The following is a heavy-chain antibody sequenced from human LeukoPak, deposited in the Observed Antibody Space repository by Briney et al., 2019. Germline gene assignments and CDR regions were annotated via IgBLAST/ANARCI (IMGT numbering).Heavy chain of an antibody. J-gene: IGHJ3*02. D-gene: IGHD3-10*01. V-gene: IGHV4-4*07. CDR2: IYTSWST. Sequence: SETLPLTCTVSGGSISSYYWNWIRQPAGQGLEWIGRIYTSWSTNYNPSLKSRVTMSVDTPKNQFSLQLSSVTAADTAAYYCARQRERGVNGGAFDIWGQGTMVTISS. CDR3: ARQRERGVNGGAFDI. CDR1: GGSISSYY.